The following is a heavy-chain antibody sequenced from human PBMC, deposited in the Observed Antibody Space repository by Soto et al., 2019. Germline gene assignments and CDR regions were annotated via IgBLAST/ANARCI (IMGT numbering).Heavy chain of an antibody. D-gene: IGHD2-21*01. CDR1: GFTFGRYG. V-gene: IGHV3-30-3*01. Sequence: PGGPLRLSCAASGFTFGRYGRHWVRQAPGKGLEWVAVISYDGSNKYYADSVKGRFTISRDNSKNTLYLQMNSLRAEDTAVYYWASNGGRYGWVIPNYYYRKSWAKGTTFTVS. CDR3: ASNGGRYGWVIPNYYYRKS. CDR2: ISYDGSNK. J-gene: IGHJ6*03.